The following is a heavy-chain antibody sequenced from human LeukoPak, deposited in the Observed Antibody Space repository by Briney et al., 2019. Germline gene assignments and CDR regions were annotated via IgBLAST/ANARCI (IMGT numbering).Heavy chain of an antibody. D-gene: IGHD3-16*01. CDR3: ARGPSSGNALNY. CDR1: GFTFSSYW. Sequence: GGSLRLSCAASGFTFSSYWMSWVRQAPGKGLEWVANIKQDGNEKIYVDSVKGRFTISRDNAKNSLYLQNSLRAEDTAMYYCARGPSSGNALNYWGQGTLVTVSS. CDR2: IKQDGNEK. J-gene: IGHJ4*02. V-gene: IGHV3-7*04.